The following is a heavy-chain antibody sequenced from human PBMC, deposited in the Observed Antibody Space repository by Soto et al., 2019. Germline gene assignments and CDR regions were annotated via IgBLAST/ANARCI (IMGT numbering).Heavy chain of an antibody. CDR3: ARVWGGRCIDL. V-gene: IGHV3-9*01. CDR1: GFTFDDYA. CDR2: ISWNSGSL. Sequence: EVQLVQSGGGLVQPGESLRLSCVTSGFTFDDYAMHWVRQRPGKGLEWVSGISWNSGSLVYADSVKGRFTISRENAKNSLYPQMDSLTVEDTAPYYCARVWGGRCIDLWGQGTLVTVSS. D-gene: IGHD3-3*01. J-gene: IGHJ4*02.